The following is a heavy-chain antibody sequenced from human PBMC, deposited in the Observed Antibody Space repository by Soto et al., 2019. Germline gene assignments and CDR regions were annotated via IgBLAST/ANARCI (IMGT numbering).Heavy chain of an antibody. CDR1: GYTFFSYG. J-gene: IGHJ5*02. Sequence: QVKLVQSGAEVKKPGASAKVSCETSGYTFFSYGITWVRQAPGQGLEWMGWVSGYNGHTNYAQKFQGRVTMTRDISTTTAYMELRNLRSDDTAVYYCARLVGPTSSDNWFDPWGQGTLVTVSS. D-gene: IGHD1-26*01. V-gene: IGHV1-18*01. CDR2: VSGYNGHT. CDR3: ARLVGPTSSDNWFDP.